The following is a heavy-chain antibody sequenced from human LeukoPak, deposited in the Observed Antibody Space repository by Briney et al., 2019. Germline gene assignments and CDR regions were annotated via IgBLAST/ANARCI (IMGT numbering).Heavy chain of an antibody. CDR1: GYTFTDYY. D-gene: IGHD4-11*01. V-gene: IGHV1-2*02. J-gene: IGHJ4*02. CDR3: ARDRDYSNTERGFDY. Sequence: ASVKVSCKTSGYTFTDYYIHWGRQAPGQGREWLGCINPNSGETKSAQKFQGRVTMTGDTSISTAYMELSRVTSDDTAVYYCARDRDYSNTERGFDYWGQGTLVTVSS. CDR2: INPNSGET.